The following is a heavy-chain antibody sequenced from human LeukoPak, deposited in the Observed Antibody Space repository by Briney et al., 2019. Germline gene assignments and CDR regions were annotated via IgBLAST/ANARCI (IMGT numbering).Heavy chain of an antibody. CDR1: GVSISSYY. CDR2: IYYSGST. D-gene: IGHD5-18*01. Sequence: SETLSLTCTVSGVSISSYYWSWIRQPPGKGLEWIGYIYYSGSTNYNPSLKSRVTISVDTSKNQFSLKLSSVTAADTAVYYCAGSSGYSYGYYYYYYMDVWGKGTTVTVSS. V-gene: IGHV4-59*01. CDR3: AGSSGYSYGYYYYYYMDV. J-gene: IGHJ6*03.